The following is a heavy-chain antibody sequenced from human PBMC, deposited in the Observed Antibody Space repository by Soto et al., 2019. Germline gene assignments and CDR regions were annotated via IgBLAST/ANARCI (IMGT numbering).Heavy chain of an antibody. CDR1: GFTFTNYW. V-gene: IGHV3-74*03. Sequence: EVQLVESGGGLVQPGGSLKLSCAASGFTFTNYWMHWVRQAPGKGLVWVASINSDGGSTTYADSLEGRVTISRDNAKNTLYLQMNSLRTEDTAVYYCARETTSWSFDYWGQGTLLTVSS. CDR3: ARETTSWSFDY. J-gene: IGHJ4*02. CDR2: INSDGGST. D-gene: IGHD6-13*01.